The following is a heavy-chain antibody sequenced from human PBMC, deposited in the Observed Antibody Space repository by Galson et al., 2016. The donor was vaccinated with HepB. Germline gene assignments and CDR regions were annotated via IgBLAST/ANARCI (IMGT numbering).Heavy chain of an antibody. CDR3: ATGISVAGKYYYYYIDV. Sequence: SETLSLTCIVSGDSISGTEYYWGWIRQSPGRGLEWIGSIYYSGSTYYNPSLESRVTISVDTSKNQFSLRLSSVTAADTAVYHCATGISVAGKYYYYYIDVWGKGTPVTVSS. V-gene: IGHV4-39*01. J-gene: IGHJ6*03. CDR1: GDSISGTEYY. CDR2: IYYSGST. D-gene: IGHD6-19*01.